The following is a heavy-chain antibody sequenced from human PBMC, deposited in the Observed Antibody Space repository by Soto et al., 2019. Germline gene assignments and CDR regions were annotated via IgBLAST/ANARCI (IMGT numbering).Heavy chain of an antibody. J-gene: IGHJ5*02. CDR2: IWYDGSNK. CDR1: GFTFSSYG. Sequence: QVQLVESGGGVVQPGRSLRLSCAASGFTFSSYGMHWVRQAPGKGLEWVAVIWYDGSNKYYADSVKGRFTISRDNSKNTLYPQMNSLRAEDTAVYYCARAGRGTIIAVAGTWGQGTLVTVSS. V-gene: IGHV3-33*01. CDR3: ARAGRGTIIAVAGT. D-gene: IGHD6-19*01.